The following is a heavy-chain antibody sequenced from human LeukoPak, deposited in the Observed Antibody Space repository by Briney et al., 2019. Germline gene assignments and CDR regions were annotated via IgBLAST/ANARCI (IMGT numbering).Heavy chain of an antibody. CDR1: GGSISSYY. V-gene: IGHV4-59*12. D-gene: IGHD3-10*01. CDR3: ASHYGSGFDS. Sequence: AETLSLTCTVSGGSISSYYWSWIRQPPEKGLEWIGYMYYSGSTNYNPSLKSRVTISIDTSKNQFSLKLSSVTAADTAVYYCASHYGSGFDSWGQGTLVTVPS. J-gene: IGHJ4*02. CDR2: MYYSGST.